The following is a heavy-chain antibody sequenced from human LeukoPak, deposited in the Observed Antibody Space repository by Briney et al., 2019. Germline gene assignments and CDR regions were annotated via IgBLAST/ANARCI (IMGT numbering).Heavy chain of an antibody. J-gene: IGHJ4*02. Sequence: SETLSLTCTVSGGSFSSYYCIWIRQPAGKGLEWIGRIYTSGSTNYNPSLKSRVTMSVDTSKNQFSLKLSSVTAADTAVYYCAREDDSSGYVGYWGQGTLVTVSS. V-gene: IGHV4-4*07. CDR2: IYTSGST. CDR3: AREDDSSGYVGY. CDR1: GGSFSSYY. D-gene: IGHD3-22*01.